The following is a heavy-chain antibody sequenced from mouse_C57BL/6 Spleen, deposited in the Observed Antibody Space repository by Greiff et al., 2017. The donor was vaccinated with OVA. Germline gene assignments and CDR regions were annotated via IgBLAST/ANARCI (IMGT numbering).Heavy chain of an antibody. J-gene: IGHJ2*01. V-gene: IGHV1-81*01. Sequence: QVQLQQSGAELARPGASVKLSCKASGYTFTSYGISWVKQRTGQGLEWIGEIYPRSGNTYYNEKFKGKATLTADKSSSTAYMALRSLTSEDSAVYFCARDYGSSSYYFDYWGQGTTLTVSS. D-gene: IGHD1-1*01. CDR3: ARDYGSSSYYFDY. CDR2: IYPRSGNT. CDR1: GYTFTSYG.